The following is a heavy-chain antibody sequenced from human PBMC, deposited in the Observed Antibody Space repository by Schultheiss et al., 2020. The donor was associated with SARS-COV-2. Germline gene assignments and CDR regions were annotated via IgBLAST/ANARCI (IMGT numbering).Heavy chain of an antibody. CDR1: GFTFSSYG. CDR2: IWYDGSNK. J-gene: IGHJ4*02. D-gene: IGHD2-15*01. CDR3: ARQGGGSCGSCYY. Sequence: GESLKISCAASGFTFSSYGMHWVRQAPGKGLEWVAVIWYDGSNKYYADSVKGRFTISRDNSKNTLYLQMNSLRAEDTAVYYCARQGGGSCGSCYYWGQGTLVTVSS. V-gene: IGHV3-33*01.